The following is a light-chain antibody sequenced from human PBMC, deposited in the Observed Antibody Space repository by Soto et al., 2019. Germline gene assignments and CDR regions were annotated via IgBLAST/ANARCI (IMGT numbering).Light chain of an antibody. CDR3: CSYADGSIYF. CDR1: SRDVGAYDY. J-gene: IGLJ1*01. V-gene: IGLV2-14*03. CDR2: YVD. Sequence: QSALAQPASVSGSPGQSITISCTVTSRDVGAYDYVSWYLQYPDKAPQLLIYYVDHRPSGVSSRFSGYKSGNTASLTISGLQAEDEGDYYCCSYADGSIYFFGTGTKVTLL.